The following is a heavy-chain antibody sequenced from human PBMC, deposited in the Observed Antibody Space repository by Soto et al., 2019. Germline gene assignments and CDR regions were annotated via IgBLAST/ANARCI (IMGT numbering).Heavy chain of an antibody. CDR3: ARDYCSGGSCYPADAFDI. CDR1: GLTFSSYS. CDR2: ISSSSSTI. J-gene: IGHJ3*02. D-gene: IGHD2-15*01. Sequence: LRLSCAASGLTFSSYSMNWVRQAPGKGLEWVSYISSSSSTIYYADSVKGRFTISRDNAKNSLYLQMNSLRAEDTAVYYCARDYCSGGSCYPADAFDIWGQGTMVTVSS. V-gene: IGHV3-48*01.